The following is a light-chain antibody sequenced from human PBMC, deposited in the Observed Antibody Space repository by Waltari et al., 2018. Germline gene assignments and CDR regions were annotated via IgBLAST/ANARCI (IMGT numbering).Light chain of an antibody. Sequence: SYVLTQPPSVSVAPGETASITCGENNIGGRSVHWYQQKPGQAPVLIVYDDSGRPSGVPEGVAGSSSWKTASLTISRVEAGDEAFSYCQGWASASDRYVVGTGTKVTAL. CDR3: QGWASASDRYV. CDR2: DDS. V-gene: IGLV3-21*02. J-gene: IGLJ1*01. CDR1: NIGGRS.